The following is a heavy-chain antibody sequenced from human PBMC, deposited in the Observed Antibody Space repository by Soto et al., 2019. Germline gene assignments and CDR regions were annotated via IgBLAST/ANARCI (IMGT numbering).Heavy chain of an antibody. CDR1: GYSFTTYY. CDR3: ARGNLGRRNTAFGVDDAFDI. V-gene: IGHV1-46*01. Sequence: QVQLVQSGAEVRTPGASVKVSCKASGYSFTTYYVHWVRQAHGQGLEWMGIINPSGGTTTYAQRFRGRDNVTRDMSTSTVHMEVSSLRSEDTAVYDCARGNLGRRNTAFGVDDAFDIWGQGTMVTVSS. CDR2: INPSGGTT. D-gene: IGHD3-3*01. J-gene: IGHJ3*02.